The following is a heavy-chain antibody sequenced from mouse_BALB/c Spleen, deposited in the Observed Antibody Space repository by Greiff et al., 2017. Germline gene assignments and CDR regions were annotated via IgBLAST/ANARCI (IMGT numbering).Heavy chain of an antibody. CDR3: ARRWDGYYAAMDY. D-gene: IGHD2-3*01. J-gene: IGHJ4*01. V-gene: IGHV8-12*01. CDR2: IYWDDDK. Sequence: QVTLKESGPGILQPSQTLSLTCSFSGFSLSTSGMGVSWIRQPSGKGLEWLAHIYWDDDKRYNPSLKSRLTISKDTSRNQVFLKITSVDTADTATYYCARRWDGYYAAMDYWGQGTSVTVSS. CDR1: GFSLSTSGMG.